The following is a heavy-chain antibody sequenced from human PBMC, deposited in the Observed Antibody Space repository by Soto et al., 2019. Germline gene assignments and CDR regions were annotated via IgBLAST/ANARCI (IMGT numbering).Heavy chain of an antibody. CDR3: ARDWGAPGRGSALGYDYHFGMDV. V-gene: IGHV3-7*05. CDR2: IKEDGSEE. D-gene: IGHD3-16*01. Sequence: TGGSLRLSCAASGVTISTYWINWIRQAPGKGLQWVANIKEDGSEEYYVDYVKGRFTISRDNAKNSLYLDMNSLRGEDTAVYYCARDWGAPGRGSALGYDYHFGMDVWGQGTTVTVSS. CDR1: GVTISTYW. J-gene: IGHJ6*02.